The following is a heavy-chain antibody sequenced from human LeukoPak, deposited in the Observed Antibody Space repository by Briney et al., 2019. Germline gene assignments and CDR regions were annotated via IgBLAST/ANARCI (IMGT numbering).Heavy chain of an antibody. CDR2: IYYSGST. CDR3: ARDMGSAFDI. J-gene: IGHJ3*02. Sequence: SETLSLTCTVSGGSISSGGYYWSWIRQHPGKGLEWIGYIYYSGSTYYNPSLKSRVTISVDTSKNQFSLKLSSVTAADTAVYYCARDMGSAFDIWGQGTMVTVSS. CDR1: GGSISSGGYY. D-gene: IGHD3-10*01. V-gene: IGHV4-31*03.